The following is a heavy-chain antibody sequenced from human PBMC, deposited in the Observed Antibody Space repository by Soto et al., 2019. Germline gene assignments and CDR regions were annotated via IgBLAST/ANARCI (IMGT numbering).Heavy chain of an antibody. J-gene: IGHJ4*02. CDR3: ARVYYYGSGSYLDY. Sequence: QVQLQESGPGLVKPSETLSLTCTVSGGSISSYYWSWIRQPPGKGLEWIGYIYYSGSTNYNPSLKSRVTISVDTSKNQFSLKLSSVTAADTAVYYCARVYYYGSGSYLDYWGQGTLVTVSS. CDR1: GGSISSYY. D-gene: IGHD3-10*01. CDR2: IYYSGST. V-gene: IGHV4-59*01.